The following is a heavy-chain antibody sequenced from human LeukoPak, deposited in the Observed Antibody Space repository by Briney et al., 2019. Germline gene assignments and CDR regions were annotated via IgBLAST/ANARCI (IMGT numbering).Heavy chain of an antibody. V-gene: IGHV3-9*01. D-gene: IGHD2-15*01. CDR2: IRWNSGSI. CDR3: AKDLPRYCSGGSCPFDY. J-gene: IGHJ4*02. Sequence: SLRLSCAASGFTFDDYAMHWVRQAPGKGLEWVSGIRWNSGSIASADSASGRVTFSRDNAKNSLYLQMNSRRAEDTALYYCAKDLPRYCSGGSCPFDYWGQGTLVTVSS. CDR1: GFTFDDYA.